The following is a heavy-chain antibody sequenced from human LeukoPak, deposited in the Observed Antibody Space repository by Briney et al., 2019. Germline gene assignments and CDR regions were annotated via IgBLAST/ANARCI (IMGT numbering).Heavy chain of an antibody. Sequence: GGSLRLSCAASGFTFGDYAMSWVRQAPGEGLEWVGFIRTEDYDGATDYGASVKGRFTISRDDSKNIAYLQMNSLNTEDTGIYFCTRIFGYYYFYMDVWGKGTTVIVSS. CDR3: TRIFGYYYFYMDV. D-gene: IGHD3-16*01. CDR1: GFTFGDYA. CDR2: IRTEDYDGAT. V-gene: IGHV3-49*04. J-gene: IGHJ6*03.